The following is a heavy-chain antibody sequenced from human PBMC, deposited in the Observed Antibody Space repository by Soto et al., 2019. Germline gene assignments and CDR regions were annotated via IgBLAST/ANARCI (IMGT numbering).Heavy chain of an antibody. D-gene: IGHD3-3*01. CDR2: ISAYNGNT. Sequence: ASEQVSCKASGYTFTSYGISWVRQAPGQGLELMGWISAYNGNTNYAQKLQGRVTMTTDTSTSTAYMELRSLRSDDTAVYYCARDDFWSGYYDDYYYYGMDVWGQGTTVTVSS. CDR3: ARDDFWSGYYDDYYYYGMDV. V-gene: IGHV1-18*01. CDR1: GYTFTSYG. J-gene: IGHJ6*02.